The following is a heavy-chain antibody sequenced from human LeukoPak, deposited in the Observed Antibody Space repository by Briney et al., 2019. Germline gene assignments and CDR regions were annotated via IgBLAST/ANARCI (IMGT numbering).Heavy chain of an antibody. D-gene: IGHD6-13*01. CDR1: GFTFSSYA. CDR3: ARFIAAPYYFDY. V-gene: IGHV4-34*01. Sequence: PGGSLRLSCAASGFTFSSYAMNWVRQPPGKGLEWIGEINHNGSTNYNSSLKSRVTISLDTSKNQFSLKLSSVTAADTAVYYCARFIAAPYYFDYWGRGTLVTVSS. CDR2: INHNGST. J-gene: IGHJ4*02.